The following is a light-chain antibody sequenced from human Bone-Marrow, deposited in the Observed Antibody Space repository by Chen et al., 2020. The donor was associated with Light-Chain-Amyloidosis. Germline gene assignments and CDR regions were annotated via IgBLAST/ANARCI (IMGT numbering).Light chain of an antibody. Sequence: EIVMTQSPATLSVSPGERATLSCMASQSVSSNLAWHQQEPGQAPRLLIYGASTRATGIPARFSGSGSGTEFTLTISSLQSEDFAVYYCQQYNDWPSWTFGQGTKVDIK. CDR2: GAS. CDR1: QSVSSN. CDR3: QQYNDWPSWT. J-gene: IGKJ1*01. V-gene: IGKV3-15*01.